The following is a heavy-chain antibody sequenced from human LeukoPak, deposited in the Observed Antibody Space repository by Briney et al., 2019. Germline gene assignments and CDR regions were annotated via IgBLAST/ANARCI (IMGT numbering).Heavy chain of an antibody. Sequence: LETLSLTCAVDGGSFSGYYWSWIRQPPGKGLEWIGEINHSGSTHHNPSLKSRVTISVDTSKNQFSLKLTSVTAADTAVYYCARLEVLLYYYYYIDVWDRGTTVTVSS. D-gene: IGHD3-10*01. CDR3: ARLEVLLYYYYYIDV. CDR2: INHSGST. V-gene: IGHV4-34*01. CDR1: GGSFSGYY. J-gene: IGHJ6*03.